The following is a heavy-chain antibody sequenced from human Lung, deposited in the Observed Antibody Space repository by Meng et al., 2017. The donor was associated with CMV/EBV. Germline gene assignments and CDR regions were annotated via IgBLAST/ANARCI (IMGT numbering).Heavy chain of an antibody. V-gene: IGHV3-7*01. J-gene: IGHJ6*02. CDR1: GFTFSGYW. Sequence: GESLKISCAASGFTFSGYWMNWVRQTPGKGLEWVANIKQDGSDKYYADSVKGRFTISRDNAENSLYLQMNSLRAEDTAIYYCARGGPCSNGVCSDYGMDVWGQGTTVXVSS. CDR3: ARGGPCSNGVCSDYGMDV. D-gene: IGHD2-8*01. CDR2: IKQDGSDK.